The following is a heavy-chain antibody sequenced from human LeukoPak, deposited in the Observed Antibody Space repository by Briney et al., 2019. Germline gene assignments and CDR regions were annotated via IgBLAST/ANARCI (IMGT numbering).Heavy chain of an antibody. J-gene: IGHJ4*02. Sequence: SQTLSLTCAISGDSVSSNSAAWNWIRQSPSRGLEWLGRTYYRSKWYNDYAVSVKSRITINPDTSKNQFSLQLNSVAPEDTAVYYCARVYCSGGSCYYNSYFDYWGQGTLVTVSS. V-gene: IGHV6-1*01. D-gene: IGHD2-15*01. CDR1: GDSVSSNSAA. CDR3: ARVYCSGGSCYYNSYFDY. CDR2: TYYRSKWYN.